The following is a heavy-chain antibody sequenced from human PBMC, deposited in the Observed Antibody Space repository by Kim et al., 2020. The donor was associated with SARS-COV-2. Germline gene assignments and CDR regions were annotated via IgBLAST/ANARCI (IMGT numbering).Heavy chain of an antibody. CDR3: ASGYCTSTSCPYWYFDL. CDR2: IIPIVGIP. D-gene: IGHD2-2*03. Sequence: SVKVSCKASGGTFSSYAISWVRQAPGQGLEWMGRIIPIVGIPNYAQKFQSRVTITADKSTSTAYMELSSLRSEDTAVYYCASGYCTSTSCPYWYFDLWGRGTLVTVSS. CDR1: GGTFSSYA. J-gene: IGHJ2*01. V-gene: IGHV1-69*04.